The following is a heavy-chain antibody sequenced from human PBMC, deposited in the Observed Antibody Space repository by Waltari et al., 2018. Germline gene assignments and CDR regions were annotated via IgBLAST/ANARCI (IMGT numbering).Heavy chain of an antibody. CDR1: GYTFTGYY. V-gene: IGHV1-2*06. D-gene: IGHD5-18*01. CDR2: INPNSGGT. J-gene: IGHJ4*02. Sequence: QVQLVQSGAEVKKPGASVTVSYKASGYTFTGYYMHWLRRAPGQGLEWRGRINPNSGGTNYAHKFHGRVTMTRDTSISTAYVELSRLRSDDTAVYYCARENDTAMVTSLDYWGQGTLVTVSS. CDR3: ARENDTAMVTSLDY.